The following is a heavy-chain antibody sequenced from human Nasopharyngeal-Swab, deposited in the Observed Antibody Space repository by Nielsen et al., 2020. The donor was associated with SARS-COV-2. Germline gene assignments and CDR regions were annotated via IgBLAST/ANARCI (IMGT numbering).Heavy chain of an antibody. V-gene: IGHV3-7*03. J-gene: IGHJ2*01. D-gene: IGHD3-16*02. CDR1: GFTFSRFS. CDR2: IKQDGSEK. CDR3: AREDGTYDYVWGSYRYSPLYWYFAV. Sequence: GESLKISCAASGFTFSRFSMSWVRQAPGKGLEWVANIKQDGSEKNYVDSVKGRFTITRDNAKNSLYLQMNSLRAEDTAVYYCAREDGTYDYVWGSYRYSPLYWYFAVWGRGTMVTVSS.